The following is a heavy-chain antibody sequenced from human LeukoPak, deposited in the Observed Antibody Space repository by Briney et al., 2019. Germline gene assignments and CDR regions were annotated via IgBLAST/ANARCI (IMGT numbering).Heavy chain of an antibody. CDR2: IRGSGSST. V-gene: IGHV3-23*01. D-gene: IGHD3-3*01. J-gene: IGHJ5*02. CDR3: AKARDFDFWSGYSNWFDP. Sequence: LGGSLRLSCAASGFTFSTYAMIWVRQAPGKGLEWVSGIRGSGSSTYSADSVKGRILISRDNSKNTLYLQMNGLRAEDTAVYYCAKARDFDFWSGYSNWFDPWGQGTLVSVSS. CDR1: GFTFSTYA.